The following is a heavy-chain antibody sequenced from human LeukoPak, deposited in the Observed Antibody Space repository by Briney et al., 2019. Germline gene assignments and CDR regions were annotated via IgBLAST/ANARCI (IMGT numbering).Heavy chain of an antibody. J-gene: IGHJ5*02. CDR3: ARGIPNGYSSSWYQVENWFDP. CDR2: MNPNSGNT. Sequence: ASVKVSCKASGYTFTSYDINWVRQATGQGLEWMGWMNPNSGNTGYAQKFQGRVTMTRNTSISTAYMELSSLRSEDTAVYCCARGIPNGYSSSWYQVENWFDPWGQGTLVTVSS. V-gene: IGHV1-8*01. CDR1: GYTFTSYD. D-gene: IGHD6-13*01.